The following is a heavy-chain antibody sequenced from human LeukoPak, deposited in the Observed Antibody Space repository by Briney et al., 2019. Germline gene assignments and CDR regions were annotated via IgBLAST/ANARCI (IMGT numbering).Heavy chain of an antibody. V-gene: IGHV4-34*01. J-gene: IGHJ4*02. CDR2: INHSGST. D-gene: IGHD3-3*01. CDR3: AREGKYYDFWSGYSDY. Sequence: SETLSLTCAVYGGSFSGYYWSWIRQPPGKGLEWIGEINHSGSTNYNPSLKSRVTISVDTSKNQFSLKLSSVTAADTAVYYCAREGKYYDFWSGYSDYWGQGTPVTVSS. CDR1: GGSFSGYY.